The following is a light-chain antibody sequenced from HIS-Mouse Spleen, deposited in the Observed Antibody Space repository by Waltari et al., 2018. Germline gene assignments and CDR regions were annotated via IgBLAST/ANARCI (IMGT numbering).Light chain of an antibody. Sequence: DIQMTQSPSTLSASVGDRVTITCRASQSLSSWLAWYQQKPGKAPKLLIYKASSLESGVPSRFSGSGSGTEFTLTISSLQPDDFATYYDQQYRTFGQGTKVEIK. CDR3: QQYRT. CDR1: QSLSSW. CDR2: KAS. J-gene: IGKJ1*01. V-gene: IGKV1-5*03.